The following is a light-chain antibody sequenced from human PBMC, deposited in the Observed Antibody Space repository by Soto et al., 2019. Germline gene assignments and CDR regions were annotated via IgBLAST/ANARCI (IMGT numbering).Light chain of an antibody. Sequence: QSALTQPRSVSGSPGQSVPISCTGTSSDVGGYDYVSWFQHHPGKVPKLMIYDVTKRPSGVPDRFSASKSGNTASLTISGLQAEDEADDYCCSYGCYFWVFGGGTKLTVL. CDR3: CSYGCYFWV. V-gene: IGLV2-11*01. CDR1: SSDVGGYDY. CDR2: DVT. J-gene: IGLJ3*02.